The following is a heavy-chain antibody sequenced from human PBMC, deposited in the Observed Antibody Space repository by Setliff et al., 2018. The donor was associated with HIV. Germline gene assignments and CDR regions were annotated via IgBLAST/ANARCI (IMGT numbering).Heavy chain of an antibody. Sequence: GGSLRLSCEASGFTFTDAWMNWVRQAPGKGLEWVSVISGNGGNTYYADSVKGRFTVSRDNSKNTLYLQMNSLRADDTALYYCAKVPYWGQGTLVTVSS. CDR2: ISGNGGNT. J-gene: IGHJ4*02. CDR1: GFTFTDAW. V-gene: IGHV3-23*01. CDR3: AKVPY.